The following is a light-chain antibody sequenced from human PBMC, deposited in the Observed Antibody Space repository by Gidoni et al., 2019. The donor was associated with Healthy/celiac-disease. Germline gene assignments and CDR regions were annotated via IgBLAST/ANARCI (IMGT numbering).Light chain of an antibody. CDR3: QESYSTPIT. CDR1: QSISSY. Sequence: DIQMTQSPPSLSASVGDSVTIPCRASQSISSYLNWYQQKPGKAPTLLIYAASRLPSGVPSRCGGSAAGPDLILTIRSAAPDDIASYYCQESYSTPITFGQXTRLEIK. CDR2: AAS. V-gene: IGKV1-39*01. J-gene: IGKJ5*01.